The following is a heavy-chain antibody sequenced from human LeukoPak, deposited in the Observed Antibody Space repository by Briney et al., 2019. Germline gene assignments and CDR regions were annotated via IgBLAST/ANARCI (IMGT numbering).Heavy chain of an antibody. V-gene: IGHV3-30*02. Sequence: GGSLRLSCAASGFTFSSYGMHWVRQAPGKGLEWVAFIRYDGSNKYYADSVKGRFTISRDNSKNTLYLQMNSLRAEDTAVYYCAKPIVVVTAAPASWGQGTLVTVSS. CDR3: AKPIVVVTAAPAS. CDR1: GFTFSSYG. J-gene: IGHJ4*02. D-gene: IGHD2-21*02. CDR2: IRYDGSNK.